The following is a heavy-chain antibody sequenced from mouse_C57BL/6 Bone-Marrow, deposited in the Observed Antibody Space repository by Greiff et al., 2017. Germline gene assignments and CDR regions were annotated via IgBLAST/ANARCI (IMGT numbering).Heavy chain of an antibody. CDR2: IHPNSGST. Sequence: QVHVKQPGAELVKPGASVKLSCKASGYTFTSYWMHWVKQRPGQGLEWIGMIHPNSGSTNYNEKFKSKATLTVDKSSSTAYMQLSSLTSEDSAVYYCARDYGTLMDYWGQGTSVTVSS. J-gene: IGHJ4*01. CDR1: GYTFTSYW. CDR3: ARDYGTLMDY. V-gene: IGHV1-64*01. D-gene: IGHD1-1*01.